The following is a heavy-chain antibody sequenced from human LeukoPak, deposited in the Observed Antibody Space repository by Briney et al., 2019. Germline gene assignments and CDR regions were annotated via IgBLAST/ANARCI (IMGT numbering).Heavy chain of an antibody. D-gene: IGHD1-26*01. V-gene: IGHV7-4-1*02. CDR2: INTNTGNP. Sequence: GASVKVSCKASGYTFTTYAMNWVRQAPGQGLEWMGWINTNTGNPTYAQGFTGRFVFSLDTSVSTAYLQISSLKAEDTAVYYCARPLIVGATGDAFDIWGQGTMVTVSS. CDR1: GYTFTTYA. J-gene: IGHJ3*02. CDR3: ARPLIVGATGDAFDI.